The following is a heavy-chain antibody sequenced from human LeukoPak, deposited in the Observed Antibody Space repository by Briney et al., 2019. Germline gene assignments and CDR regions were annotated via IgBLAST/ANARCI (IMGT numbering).Heavy chain of an antibody. V-gene: IGHV1-69*02. CDR2: IIPILGIA. J-gene: IGHJ4*02. D-gene: IGHD3-3*01. Sequence: SVKVSCKASGGTFSSYTISWVRQAPGQGLEWMGRIIPILGIANYAQKFQGRVTITADKSTSTAYMELSSLRSEDTAVYYCARVSQYYDFWSGYLDYWGQGTLVTVSS. CDR3: ARVSQYYDFWSGYLDY. CDR1: GGTFSSYT.